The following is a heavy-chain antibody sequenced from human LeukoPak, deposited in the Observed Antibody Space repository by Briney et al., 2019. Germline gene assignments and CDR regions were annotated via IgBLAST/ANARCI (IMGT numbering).Heavy chain of an antibody. Sequence: GASVKVSCTASGYTFTSYGISWVRQATGQGLEWMGWISAYNGNTNYAQKLQGRVTMTEDTSTDTAYMELSSLRSEDTAVYYCATSTTGTTNYYYYGMDVWGKGTTVTVSS. J-gene: IGHJ6*04. CDR2: ISAYNGNT. CDR3: ATSTTGTTNYYYYGMDV. V-gene: IGHV1-18*01. D-gene: IGHD1-1*01. CDR1: GYTFTSYG.